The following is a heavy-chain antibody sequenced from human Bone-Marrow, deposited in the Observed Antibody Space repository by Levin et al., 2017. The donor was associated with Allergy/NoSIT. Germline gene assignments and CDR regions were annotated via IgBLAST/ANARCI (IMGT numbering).Heavy chain of an antibody. CDR1: GFTFSSYG. J-gene: IGHJ3*02. Sequence: PGGSLRLSCAASGFTFSSYGMHWVRQAPGKGLEWVAVISYDGSNKYYADSVKGRFTISRDNSKNTLYLQMNSLRAEDTAVYYCAKDSASSYGSGSMEAFDIWGQGTIVTVSS. CDR3: AKDSASSYGSGSMEAFDI. CDR2: ISYDGSNK. V-gene: IGHV3-30*18. D-gene: IGHD3-10*01.